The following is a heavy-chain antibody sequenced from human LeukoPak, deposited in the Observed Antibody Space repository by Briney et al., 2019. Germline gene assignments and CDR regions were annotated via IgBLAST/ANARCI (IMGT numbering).Heavy chain of an antibody. J-gene: IGHJ4*02. CDR3: ASELGIVGGRRNDY. CDR1: GFNFNTYA. Sequence: PGGSLRLSCSASGFNFNTYAMNWVRQAPGKGLEWVSSISSSSDFIAYADSVRGRFTISRDNAKNSLYLQMNSLRADDTALYYCASELGIVGGRRNDYWGQGALVTVSS. CDR2: ISSSSDFI. D-gene: IGHD1-26*01. V-gene: IGHV3-21*01.